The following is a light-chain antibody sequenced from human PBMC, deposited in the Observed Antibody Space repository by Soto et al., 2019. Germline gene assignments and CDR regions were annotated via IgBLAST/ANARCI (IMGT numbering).Light chain of an antibody. CDR1: SSNIGGNS. CDR2: DDN. J-gene: IGLJ1*01. Sequence: QSVLTQPPSVSAAPGQKVTISCSGSSSNIGGNSVSWYQQLPGAAPKLLIYDDNKRPSGIPDRFSGSKSGTSATLGITGFQTGDEADYYCGSWDSSLSAYVFGTGTKVT. V-gene: IGLV1-51*01. CDR3: GSWDSSLSAYV.